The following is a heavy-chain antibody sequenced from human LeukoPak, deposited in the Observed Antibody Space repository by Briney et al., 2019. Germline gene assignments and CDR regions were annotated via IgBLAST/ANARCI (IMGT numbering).Heavy chain of an antibody. CDR2: INAGNGNT. CDR3: ARGFKTRGGSSGYYYDC. Sequence: GASVKVSCKASGYTFTSYAMHWVRQAPGQRLEWMGWINAGNGNTKYSQKFQGRVTITRGTSASTAYMELSSLRSEDTAVYYCARGFKTRGGSSGYYYDCWGQGTLVTVSS. J-gene: IGHJ4*02. CDR1: GYTFTSYA. D-gene: IGHD3-22*01. V-gene: IGHV1-3*01.